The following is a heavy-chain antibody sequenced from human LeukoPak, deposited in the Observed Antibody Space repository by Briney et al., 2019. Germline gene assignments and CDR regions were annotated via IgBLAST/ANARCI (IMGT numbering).Heavy chain of an antibody. V-gene: IGHV4-59*01. CDR2: IYYSGST. CDR1: GGSISSYY. Sequence: PSETLSLTCTVPGGSISSYYWSWIRQPPGKGLEWLGYIYYSGSTNYNPSLKSRVTISVDTSKNQFSLKLSSVTAADTAVYYCARGHTDWFDPWGQETLVTVSS. J-gene: IGHJ5*02. CDR3: ARGHTDWFDP. D-gene: IGHD4-17*01.